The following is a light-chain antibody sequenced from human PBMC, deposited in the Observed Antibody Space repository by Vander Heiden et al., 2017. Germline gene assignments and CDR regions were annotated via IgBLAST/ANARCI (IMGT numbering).Light chain of an antibody. Sequence: SVTITCRASQSISSWLAWYQQKQGKAPKLRIYDASSLESGVPSRFSGSGSGTEFTLTISSLQPDDFATYYCQQYNSYSPYTFGQGTKLQIK. CDR2: DAS. J-gene: IGKJ2*01. CDR3: QQYNSYSPYT. CDR1: QSISSW. V-gene: IGKV1-5*01.